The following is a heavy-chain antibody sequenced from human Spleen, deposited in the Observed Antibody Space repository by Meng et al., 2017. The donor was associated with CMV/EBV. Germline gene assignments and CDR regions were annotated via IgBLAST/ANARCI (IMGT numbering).Heavy chain of an antibody. CDR3: ARGGSLSVPRPGY. CDR1: GLTVTTYG. V-gene: IGHV3-7*01. CDR2: IKQNGREK. J-gene: IGHJ4*02. D-gene: IGHD6-6*01. Sequence: GASGLTVTTYGMSWGRQAAGKGREWVANIKQNGREKYYVDSVRGRFTVSRDNGKDSLYLQMNSLRADDTAVYYCARGGSLSVPRPGYCGQGTLVTVSS.